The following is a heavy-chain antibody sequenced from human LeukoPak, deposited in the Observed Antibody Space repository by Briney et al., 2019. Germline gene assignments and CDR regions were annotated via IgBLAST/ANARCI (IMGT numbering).Heavy chain of an antibody. J-gene: IGHJ4*02. D-gene: IGHD3-22*01. CDR1: GFTFSSYA. CDR2: ISGSGGST. Sequence: GGSLRLSCAASGFTFSSYAMSWVRQAPGKGPEWVSAISGSGGSTYYADSVKGRFTISRDNSKNTLYLQMNSLRAEDTAVYYCAKVQGLYDSSGYPFDYWGQGTLVTVSS. V-gene: IGHV3-23*01. CDR3: AKVQGLYDSSGYPFDY.